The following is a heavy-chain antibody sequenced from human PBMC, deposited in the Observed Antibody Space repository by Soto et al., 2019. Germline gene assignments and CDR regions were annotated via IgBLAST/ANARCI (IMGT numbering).Heavy chain of an antibody. CDR1: GFIFSSYA. J-gene: IGHJ5*02. CDR2: VSGSGDAT. D-gene: IGHD3-10*01. V-gene: IGHV3-23*01. CDR3: AKDFRGFGELSGWFDT. Sequence: EVRLLESGGGMAQPGGSLRLSCAASGFIFSSYAMTWVRRAPGKGLEWVSGVSGSGDATDYADSVRGRFTISRDNSKNTLQLQMNNLRAEDTAVYYCAKDFRGFGELSGWFDTWGQGTLVTVSS.